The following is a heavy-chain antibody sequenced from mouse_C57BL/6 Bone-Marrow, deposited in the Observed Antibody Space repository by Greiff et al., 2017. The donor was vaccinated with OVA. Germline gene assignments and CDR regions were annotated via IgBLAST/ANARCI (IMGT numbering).Heavy chain of an antibody. Sequence: EVKLQESGPGLVKPSQSLSLTCSVTGYSITSGYYWNWIRQFPGNKLEWMGYISYDGSNNYNPSLKNRISITRDTSKNQFFLKLNSVTTEDTATYYCARGGDSSGYGYWGQGTTLTVSS. V-gene: IGHV3-6*01. J-gene: IGHJ2*01. CDR1: GYSITSGYY. D-gene: IGHD3-2*02. CDR3: ARGGDSSGYGY. CDR2: ISYDGSN.